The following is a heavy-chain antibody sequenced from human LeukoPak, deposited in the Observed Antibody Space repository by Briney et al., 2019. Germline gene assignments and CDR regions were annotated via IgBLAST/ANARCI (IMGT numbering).Heavy chain of an antibody. CDR3: TRISLHGYSDY. CDR2: MYYTGRT. Sequence: SETLSLTCSVSGGSISNYYWSWTRQAPGKSLEWLGYMYYTGRTKYNPSLNSRFSISIDMSRSQFSLKLDSVTAADTAIYFCTRISLHGYSDYWGKGMLDTVSS. J-gene: IGHJ4*02. V-gene: IGHV4-59*01. CDR1: GGSISNYY.